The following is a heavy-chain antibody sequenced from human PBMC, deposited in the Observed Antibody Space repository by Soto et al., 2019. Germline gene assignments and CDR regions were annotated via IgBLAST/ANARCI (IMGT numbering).Heavy chain of an antibody. CDR3: ARDIVVVVAANEYNWFDP. V-gene: IGHV4-39*01. Sequence: SETLSLTCTVSGGSISSSSYYWGWIRQPPGKGLEWIGSIYYSGSTYYNPSLKSRVTISVDTSKNQFSLKLSSVTAADTAVYYCARDIVVVVAANEYNWFDPWGQGTLVTVSS. D-gene: IGHD2-15*01. CDR2: IYYSGST. J-gene: IGHJ5*02. CDR1: GGSISSSSYY.